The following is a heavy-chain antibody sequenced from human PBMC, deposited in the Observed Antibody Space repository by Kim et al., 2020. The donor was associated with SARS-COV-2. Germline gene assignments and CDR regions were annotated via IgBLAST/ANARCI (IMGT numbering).Heavy chain of an antibody. Sequence: SETLSLTCTVSAGSISSYYWSWIRQPPGKGLEWIGYIYYSGSTNYNPSLKSRVTISVDTSKNQFSLKLSSVTAADTAVYYCARDSEQLVPYFDYWGQGTLVTVSS. J-gene: IGHJ4*02. CDR3: ARDSEQLVPYFDY. CDR2: IYYSGST. CDR1: AGSISSYY. V-gene: IGHV4-59*01. D-gene: IGHD6-13*01.